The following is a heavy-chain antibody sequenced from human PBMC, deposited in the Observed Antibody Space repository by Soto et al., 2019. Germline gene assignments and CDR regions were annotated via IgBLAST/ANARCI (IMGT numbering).Heavy chain of an antibody. CDR3: AKFGMATTKRSPPYYIDY. V-gene: IGHV3-23*01. J-gene: IGHJ4*02. CDR2: ISGSGGGT. CDR1: GFTFSSYA. Sequence: XGSLRLSCAASGFTFSSYAMSGVRQAPGKGLEWVSSISGSGGGTYYADSVKGRFTFSRDNSKNTLYLQMNSLRAEDTAVYYCAKFGMATTKRSPPYYIDYWGQGALVTVSS. D-gene: IGHD1-1*01.